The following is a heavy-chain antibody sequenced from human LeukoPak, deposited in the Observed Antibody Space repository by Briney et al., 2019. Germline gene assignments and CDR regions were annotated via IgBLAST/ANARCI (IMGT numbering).Heavy chain of an antibody. CDR3: ARAPYSSSWTTVDYFQH. CDR2: IIPIFGTA. V-gene: IGHV1-69*13. CDR1: GGTFSRYA. D-gene: IGHD6-13*01. Sequence: SVKVSCKASGGTFSRYAISWVRQAPGQGLEWMGGIIPIFGTANYAQKFQGRVTITADESTSTAYMELSSLRSEDTAVYYCARAPYSSSWTTVDYFQHWGQGTLVTVSS. J-gene: IGHJ1*01.